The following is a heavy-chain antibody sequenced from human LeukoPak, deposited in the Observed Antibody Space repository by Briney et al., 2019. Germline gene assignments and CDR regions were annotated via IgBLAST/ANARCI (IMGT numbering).Heavy chain of an antibody. J-gene: IGHJ4*02. CDR3: ARGGTVTTFDY. V-gene: IGHV4-39*01. Sequence: PSETLSLTCTVSGDSISRSGYDWGWIRQPPGKGLEWIGTIYYSGSTYYNPSLKSRVTISVDTSKNQFSLKLSSVTAADTAVYYCARGGTVTTFDYWGQGTLVTVSS. CDR1: GDSISRSGYD. CDR2: IYYSGST. D-gene: IGHD4-17*01.